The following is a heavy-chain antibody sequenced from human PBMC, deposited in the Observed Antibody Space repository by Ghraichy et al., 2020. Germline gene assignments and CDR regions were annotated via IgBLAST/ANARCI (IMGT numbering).Heavy chain of an antibody. J-gene: IGHJ4*02. V-gene: IGHV4-61*01. CDR2: IYDSGST. Sequence: SQTLSLTCIVSGGSVSSGRYYWSWIRQPPGKGLEWIGYIYDSGSTDYNPSLKSRVTIAADTSKNQFSLKLSYVTAADTAVYYCARGRIVGVTGYCFDNWGQGTLVTVSS. CDR3: ARGRIVGVTGYCFDN. D-gene: IGHD1-26*01. CDR1: GGSVSSGRYY.